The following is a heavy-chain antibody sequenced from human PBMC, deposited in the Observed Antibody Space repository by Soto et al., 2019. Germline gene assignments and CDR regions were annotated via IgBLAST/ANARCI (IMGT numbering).Heavy chain of an antibody. J-gene: IGHJ3*02. D-gene: IGHD5-18*01. CDR3: AKGHSYGHDDFDI. V-gene: IGHV3-33*06. CDR2: IGYDGSNR. Sequence: QVQRVESGGGGAQPGRSLRLSYAASGFTFSSYAMHWVRQAPGKGLERVTLIGYDGSNRYYADSVKGRFTISRDNSRNTVYLQINSLRGDDSSVYYCAKGHSYGHDDFDIWGQGPMVTVSS. CDR1: GFTFSSYA.